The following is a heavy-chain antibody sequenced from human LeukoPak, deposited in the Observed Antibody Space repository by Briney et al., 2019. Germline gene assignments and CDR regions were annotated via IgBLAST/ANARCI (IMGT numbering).Heavy chain of an antibody. CDR2: ITSTGSYI. V-gene: IGHV3-21*01. Sequence: GGSLRLSCAASAFSFSDYNMNWVRQAPGKGLEWVSSITSTGSYIYYADSVEGRFTISRDNAKNSLFLQLNSLRAEDTAVYYCARDPYSGTYSDYYYYYMDVWGKGTTVTVSS. CDR3: ARDPYSGTYSDYYYYYMDV. J-gene: IGHJ6*03. CDR1: AFSFSDYN. D-gene: IGHD1-26*01.